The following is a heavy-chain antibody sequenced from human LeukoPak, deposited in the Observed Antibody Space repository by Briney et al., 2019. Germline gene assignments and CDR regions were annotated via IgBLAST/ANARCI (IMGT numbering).Heavy chain of an antibody. V-gene: IGHV4-38-2*02. CDR3: ARVDSGGGNY. CDR1: GYSISSGYY. J-gene: IGHJ4*02. Sequence: SETLSLTCTVSGYSISSGYYWGWIRQPPGKGLEWIGSIYHSGSTYYNPSLKSRVTISVDTSKNQFSLKLSSVTAADTAVYYCARVDSGGGNYWGQGTLVTVSS. D-gene: IGHD1-26*01. CDR2: IYHSGST.